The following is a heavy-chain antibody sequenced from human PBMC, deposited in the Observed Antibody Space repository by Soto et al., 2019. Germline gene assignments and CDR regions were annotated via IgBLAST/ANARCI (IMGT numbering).Heavy chain of an antibody. CDR1: GFTFGDYA. D-gene: IGHD3-22*01. CDR2: IRSKTYGGRT. Sequence: GGSLRLSCTASGFTFGDYAMSWFRQAPGKGLEWVGFIRSKTYGGRTAYAASVEGRCTISRDDCKSIAYLQMNSLITEDTAVYYCAREATRYASSGYSRLTYFDYWDQGTLVTVSS. V-gene: IGHV3-49*03. CDR3: AREATRYASSGYSRLTYFDY. J-gene: IGHJ4*02.